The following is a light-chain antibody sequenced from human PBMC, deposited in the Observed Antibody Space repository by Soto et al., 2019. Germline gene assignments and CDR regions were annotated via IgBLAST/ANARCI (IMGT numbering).Light chain of an antibody. CDR3: QQANSFPIT. J-gene: IGKJ5*01. CDR1: QGISSW. V-gene: IGKV1-12*01. CDR2: AAS. Sequence: DIQMTQSPSSVSASVGDRVTITCRASQGISSWLAWYQKKPGKAPNLLIYAASSLQSGVPSRFSDSESGTDFTLTISSLQPEDCAIYFCQQANSFPITFGQGTRLEIK.